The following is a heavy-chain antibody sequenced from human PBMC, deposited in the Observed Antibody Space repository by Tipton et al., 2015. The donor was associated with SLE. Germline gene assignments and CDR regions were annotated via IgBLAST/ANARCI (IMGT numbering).Heavy chain of an antibody. V-gene: IGHV5-51*03. CDR3: ASPPQLAGDGNIFDI. J-gene: IGHJ3*02. D-gene: IGHD6-19*01. Sequence: QLVQSGAEVKKPGESLKISCKGSGYSFTSYWIGWVRQMPGKGLEWMGIIYPGDSDTRYSPSFQGQVTISADKSISTAYLQWSSLQASDTAIYYCASPPQLAGDGNIFDIWGQGTMVTVS. CDR1: GYSFTSYW. CDR2: IYPGDSDT.